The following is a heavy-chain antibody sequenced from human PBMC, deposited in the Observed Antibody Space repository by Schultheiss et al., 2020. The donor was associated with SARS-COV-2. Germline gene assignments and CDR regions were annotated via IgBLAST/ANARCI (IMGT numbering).Heavy chain of an antibody. D-gene: IGHD4-17*01. V-gene: IGHV6-1*01. CDR2: TYYRSKWYN. J-gene: IGHJ6*02. Sequence: SQTLSLTCAISGDSVSSNSAAWNWIRQSPSRGLEWLGRTYYRSKWYNDYAVSVKSRITINPDTSKNQFSLQLNSVTPEDTAVYYCARDILDYGDYVTPPRGMDVWGQGTTVTVSS. CDR3: ARDILDYGDYVTPPRGMDV. CDR1: GDSVSSNSAA.